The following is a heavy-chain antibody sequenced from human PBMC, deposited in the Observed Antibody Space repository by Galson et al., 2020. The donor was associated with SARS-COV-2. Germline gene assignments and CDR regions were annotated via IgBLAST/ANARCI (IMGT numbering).Heavy chain of an antibody. Sequence: GGSLRLSCAASGLTVSGNYLAWIRQAPRKGLEWVSLLYSVGSTYYADSVKGRFTISRDNSKNTLLLQMNSLRAEDTAVYYCASGKQYDDGGGYSYYCDYWARGTLVAV. V-gene: IGHV3-66*01. D-gene: IGHD3-22*01. CDR2: LYSVGST. J-gene: IGHJ4*02. CDR3: ASGKQYDDGGGYSYYCDY. CDR1: GLTVSGNY.